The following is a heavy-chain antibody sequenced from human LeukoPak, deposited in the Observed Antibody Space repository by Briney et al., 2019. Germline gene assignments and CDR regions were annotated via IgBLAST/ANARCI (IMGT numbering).Heavy chain of an antibody. CDR2: IYYSGST. CDR1: GGSISSYY. D-gene: IGHD6-13*01. CDR3: ARDDSSSWYPGYFQH. Sequence: SETLSLTCTVSGGSISSYYWSWIRQPPGKGLEWIGYIYYSGSTNYNPSLKSRVTISVDTSKNQFSLKLSSVTAADTAVYYCARDDSSSWYPGYFQHWGQGTLVTVSS. V-gene: IGHV4-59*01. J-gene: IGHJ1*01.